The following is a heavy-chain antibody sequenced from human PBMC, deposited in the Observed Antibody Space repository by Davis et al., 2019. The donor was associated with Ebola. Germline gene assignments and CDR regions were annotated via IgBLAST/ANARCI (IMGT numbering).Heavy chain of an antibody. CDR3: ARAPTEVERKGWFDP. V-gene: IGHV1-3*01. Sequence: ASVKVSCKASGYTFTSYAMHWVRQAPGQRLEWMGWINAGNGNTKYSQKFQGRVTITRDTSASTAYMELSSLRSDDTAVYYCARAPTEVERKGWFDPWGQGTLVIVSS. D-gene: IGHD1-1*01. J-gene: IGHJ5*02. CDR1: GYTFTSYA. CDR2: INAGNGNT.